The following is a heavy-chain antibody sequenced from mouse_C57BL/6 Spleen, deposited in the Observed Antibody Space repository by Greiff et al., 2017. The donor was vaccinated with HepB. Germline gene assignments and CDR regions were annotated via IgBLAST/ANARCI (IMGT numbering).Heavy chain of an antibody. V-gene: IGHV1-55*01. J-gene: IGHJ4*01. D-gene: IGHD2-4*01. CDR3: ARYYYDYLGGLDY. CDR2: IYPGSGST. CDR1: GYTFTSYW. Sequence: VQLQQPGAELVKPGASVKMSCKASGYTFTSYWITWVKQRPGQGLEWIGDIYPGSGSTNYNEKFKSKATLTVDTSSSTAYMQLSSLTSDDSAVYYCARYYYDYLGGLDYWGQGTSVTVSS.